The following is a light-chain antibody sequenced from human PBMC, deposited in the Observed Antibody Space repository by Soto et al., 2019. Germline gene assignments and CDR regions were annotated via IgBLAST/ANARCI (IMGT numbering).Light chain of an antibody. CDR2: LNSDGSH. J-gene: IGLJ3*02. Sequence: QSVLTQSPSASASLGASVKLTCTLSSGHSSYAIAWYQQQPAEGPRYLMNLNSDGSHSKGDGIPDRFSGSSSGAEHYLTISRLQSEDEADYYCQTWGTGAWVFGGGTKLTVL. CDR1: SGHSSYA. V-gene: IGLV4-69*01. CDR3: QTWGTGAWV.